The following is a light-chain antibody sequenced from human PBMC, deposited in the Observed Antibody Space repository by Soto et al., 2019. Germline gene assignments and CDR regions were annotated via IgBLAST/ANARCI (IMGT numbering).Light chain of an antibody. J-gene: IGKJ2*01. CDR3: QQYNNWPYT. V-gene: IGKV3-15*01. CDR1: QSVSSN. CDR2: GAS. Sequence: EIVMTQSPATLSVSPGERATLSCRASQSVSSNLAWYQQKPGQAPRLLIYGASTRATGIPARFSGSGSGTEFSLIISRLQSEDFAVYYCQQYNNWPYTFGQGTKLEIK.